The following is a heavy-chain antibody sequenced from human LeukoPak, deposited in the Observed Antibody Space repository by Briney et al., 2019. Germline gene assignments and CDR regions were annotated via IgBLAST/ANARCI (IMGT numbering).Heavy chain of an antibody. CDR2: ICSSIGCT. J-gene: IGHJ4*02. D-gene: IGHD1-1*01. Sequence: GGSLRLSCAASAFTFSSHAMGWVRRAPGKGLEWVSSICSSIGCTYYADSVRGRFAISRDDSKNTLYLQMNSLRAEDTAVYYCARISLAPSDNFDSWGQGTLVTVSS. CDR1: AFTFSSHA. V-gene: IGHV3-23*01. CDR3: ARISLAPSDNFDS.